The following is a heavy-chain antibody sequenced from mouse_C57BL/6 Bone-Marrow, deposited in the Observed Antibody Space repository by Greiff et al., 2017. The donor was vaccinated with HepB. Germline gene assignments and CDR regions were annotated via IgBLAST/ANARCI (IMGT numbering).Heavy chain of an antibody. CDR2: IYPGDGDT. Sequence: QVQLQQSGPELVKPGASVKISCKASGYAFSSSWMNWVKQRPGKGLEWIGRIYPGDGDTNYNGKFKGKATLTADKSSSTAYMQLSSLTSEDSAVYFCARKWDAMDYWGQGTSVTVAS. CDR1: GYAFSSSW. CDR3: ARKWDAMDY. J-gene: IGHJ4*01. V-gene: IGHV1-82*01.